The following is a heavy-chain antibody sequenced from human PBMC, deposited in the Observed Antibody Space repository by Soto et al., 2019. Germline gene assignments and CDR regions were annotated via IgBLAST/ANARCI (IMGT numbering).Heavy chain of an antibody. J-gene: IGHJ3*02. V-gene: IGHV5-51*01. Sequence: PGESLKISCKASGYSFTGYWIGWVRQMPGKGLEWMGIIYSGDSDTRYSPSFQGQVTISADKSINTAYLQWSSLKASDTAMYYCARPLSRGIDDAFDIWGQGTMVTVS. CDR2: IYSGDSDT. CDR1: GYSFTGYW. CDR3: ARPLSRGIDDAFDI. D-gene: IGHD2-21*01.